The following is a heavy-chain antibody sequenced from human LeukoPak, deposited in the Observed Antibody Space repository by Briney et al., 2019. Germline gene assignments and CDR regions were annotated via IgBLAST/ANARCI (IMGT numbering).Heavy chain of an antibody. J-gene: IGHJ4*02. CDR1: GGSISSGSYY. CDR2: IYTSGST. CDR3: ARSRYSSSWYEESGY. D-gene: IGHD6-13*01. Sequence: TLSPTCTVSGGSISSGSYYWSWIRQPAGKGLEWIGRIYTSGSTNYNPSLKSRVTISVDTSKNQFSLKLSSVTAADTAVYYCARSRYSSSWYEESGYWGQGTLVTVSS. V-gene: IGHV4-61*02.